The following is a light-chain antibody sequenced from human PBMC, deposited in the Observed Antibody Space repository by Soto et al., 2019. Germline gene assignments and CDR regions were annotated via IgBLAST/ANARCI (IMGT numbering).Light chain of an antibody. CDR3: QQLNAYPLT. Sequence: DIQMTHSPSTLSASVGDRVTVTCRASQSISNWLAWYQQKPGTAPKLVIYDASTLESGVPSRFSGSGSGTDFTLTISNLQPEDVATYYCQQLNAYPLTFGQGTRLEIK. V-gene: IGKV1-5*01. CDR2: DAS. J-gene: IGKJ5*01. CDR1: QSISNW.